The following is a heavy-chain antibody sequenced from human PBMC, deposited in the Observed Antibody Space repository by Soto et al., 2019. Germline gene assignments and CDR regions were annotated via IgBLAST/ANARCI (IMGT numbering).Heavy chain of an antibody. J-gene: IGHJ4*02. CDR3: VRAGRWRPFYD. D-gene: IGHD3-3*01. CDR2: IHHSGGT. Sequence: QVQLQESGPGLVKPSQNLSLTCTVSGGSISSGDYFWSWIRQSSGNGLEWLWNIHHSGGTYYNPSLNIRVTISVDTSNHQLSLQLTSVTAADTAVSYWVRAGRWRPFYDWGQGPMFTFSS. CDR1: GGSISSGDYF. V-gene: IGHV4-30-4*01.